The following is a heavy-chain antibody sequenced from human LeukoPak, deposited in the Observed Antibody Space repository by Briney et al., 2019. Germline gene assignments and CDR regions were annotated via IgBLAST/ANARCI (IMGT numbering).Heavy chain of an antibody. Sequence: PGRSRRLSCAASGFTFSSYGMHWVRQAPGKGLEWVAVIWYDGSNKYYADSVKGRFTISRDNSKNTLYLQMNSLRAEDTAVYYCARDELPVDTAMALDYWGQGTLVTVSS. CDR2: IWYDGSNK. CDR1: GFTFSSYG. V-gene: IGHV3-33*01. CDR3: ARDELPVDTAMALDY. J-gene: IGHJ4*02. D-gene: IGHD5-18*01.